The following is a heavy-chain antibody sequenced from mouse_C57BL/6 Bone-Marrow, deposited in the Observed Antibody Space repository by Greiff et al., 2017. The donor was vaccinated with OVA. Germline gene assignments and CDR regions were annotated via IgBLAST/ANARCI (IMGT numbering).Heavy chain of an antibody. CDR1: GYAFTNYL. CDR3: ARSGNLYFDV. Sequence: VQLQQSGAELVRPGTSVKVSCKASGYAFTNYLIEWVKQRPGQGLEWIGVINPGSGGTNYNEKFKGKATLTADKSSSTAYMQLSSLTSEDSAVYFCARSGNLYFDVWGTGTTVTVSS. V-gene: IGHV1-54*01. J-gene: IGHJ1*03. CDR2: INPGSGGT.